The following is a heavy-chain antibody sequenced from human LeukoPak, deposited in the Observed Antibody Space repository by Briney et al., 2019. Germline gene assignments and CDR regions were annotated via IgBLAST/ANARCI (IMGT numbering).Heavy chain of an antibody. CDR3: ARTIVGASLYDAFDI. J-gene: IGHJ3*02. CDR2: IYADGST. Sequence: GGSLRLSCAASGFTVSSNYMSWVRQSPEKGLEWVSIIYADGSTYYADSVKGRFTVSRDNSKNTLYLQMSSLRDEDTAVYYCARTIVGASLYDAFDIWGRGTMVTVSS. V-gene: IGHV3-53*01. CDR1: GFTVSSNY. D-gene: IGHD1-26*01.